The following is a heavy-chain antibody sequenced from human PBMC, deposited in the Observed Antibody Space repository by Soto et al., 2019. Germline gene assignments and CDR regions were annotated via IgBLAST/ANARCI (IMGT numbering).Heavy chain of an antibody. CDR3: ARHSYIAAAGIGWFDP. CDR2: IYYSGST. J-gene: IGHJ5*02. D-gene: IGHD6-13*01. CDR1: GGSISSSSYY. Sequence: KPSETLSLTCTVSGGSISSSSYYWGWIRQPPGKGLEWIGSIYYSGSTYYNPSLKSRVTISVDTSKNQFSLKLSSVTAADTAVYYCARHSYIAAAGIGWFDPWGQGTLVTVSS. V-gene: IGHV4-39*01.